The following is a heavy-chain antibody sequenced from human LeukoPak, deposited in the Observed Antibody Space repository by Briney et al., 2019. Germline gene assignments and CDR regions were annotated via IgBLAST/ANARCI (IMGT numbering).Heavy chain of an antibody. CDR1: GGSISSSSYY. V-gene: IGHV4-39*07. CDR2: IYYSGST. J-gene: IGHJ4*02. Sequence: SETLSLTCTVSGGSISSSSYYWGWIHQPPGKGLEWIGSIYYSGSTYYNPSLKSRVTISLDTSKNQFSLKLSSVTAADTALYYCATTNGDSLYFDYWGRGTLVTVSS. D-gene: IGHD4-17*01. CDR3: ATTNGDSLYFDY.